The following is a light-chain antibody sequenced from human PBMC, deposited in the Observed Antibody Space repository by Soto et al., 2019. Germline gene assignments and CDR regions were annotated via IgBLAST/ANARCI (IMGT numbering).Light chain of an antibody. CDR1: PSLGDW. J-gene: IGKJ2*01. CDR2: KAS. CDR3: QHFNTSSPGYT. Sequence: DTQMTQSPSSLSASIGDRVTITCRASPSLGDWLAWYQHKAGKAPKLLIYKASKLESGVPSRFSGSGSATEFTLPISSLQPEDFATYYCQHFNTSSPGYTFGQGTKLESK. V-gene: IGKV1-5*03.